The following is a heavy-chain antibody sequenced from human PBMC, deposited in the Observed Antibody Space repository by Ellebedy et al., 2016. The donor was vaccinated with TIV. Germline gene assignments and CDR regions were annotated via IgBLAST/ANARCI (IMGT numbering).Heavy chain of an antibody. J-gene: IGHJ4*02. V-gene: IGHV4-61*01. CDR1: GGSVSSGSYY. Sequence: SETLSLXXTVSGGSVSSGSYYWSWIRQPPGKGLEWIGYIYYSGSTNYNPSLKSRVTISVDTSKNQFSLKLSSVTAADTAVYYCAREFLGGLGYWGQGTLVTVSS. D-gene: IGHD3/OR15-3a*01. CDR3: AREFLGGLGY. CDR2: IYYSGST.